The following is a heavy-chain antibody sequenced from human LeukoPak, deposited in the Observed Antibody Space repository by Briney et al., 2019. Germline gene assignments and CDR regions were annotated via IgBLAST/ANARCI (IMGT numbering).Heavy chain of an antibody. CDR3: AKHLGRHSCLFYHMDV. CDR2: LSGSGGAT. V-gene: IGHV3-23*01. Sequence: GGSLRLSCYASAFTFSRFGMSRLRQPPGAGLGWGATLSGSGGATHYADSVKGRLTTSRDPSKDTLYIQMDNLRADDTAVYYCAKHLGRHSCLFYHMDVWGKGTSVTVSS. J-gene: IGHJ6*03. CDR1: AFTFSRFG. D-gene: IGHD2-21*01.